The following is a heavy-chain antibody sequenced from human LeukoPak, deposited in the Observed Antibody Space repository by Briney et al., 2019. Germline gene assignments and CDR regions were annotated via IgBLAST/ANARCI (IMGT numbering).Heavy chain of an antibody. V-gene: IGHV3-53*01. CDR1: GFTFSSYA. CDR2: IYSGGST. Sequence: GVSLRLSCAASGFTFSSYAMSWVRQAPGKGLEWGSVIYSGGSTYYADSVKGRFTISRDNSKNTLYLQMNSLRAEDTAVYYCARDKGLFWGQGTLVTVSS. CDR3: ARDKGLF. J-gene: IGHJ4*02.